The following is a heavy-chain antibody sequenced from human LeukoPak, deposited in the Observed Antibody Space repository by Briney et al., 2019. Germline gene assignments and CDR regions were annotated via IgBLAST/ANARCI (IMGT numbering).Heavy chain of an antibody. Sequence: KPSETLSLTCTVSGDSISSNTYYWGWIRQPPGKGLEWIGSIYYSGRTYYNPSLESRVTISVDSSKNQFSLRLTSVTAADTAVYHCARLSDLYNGTYLLDSWSQGTLVTVSS. J-gene: IGHJ4*02. V-gene: IGHV4-39*07. CDR1: GDSISSNTYY. CDR3: ARLSDLYNGTYLLDS. D-gene: IGHD1-26*01. CDR2: IYYSGRT.